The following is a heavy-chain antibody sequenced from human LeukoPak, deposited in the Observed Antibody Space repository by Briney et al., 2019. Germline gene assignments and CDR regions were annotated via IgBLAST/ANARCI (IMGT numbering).Heavy chain of an antibody. D-gene: IGHD6-19*01. CDR1: GFTFSSYW. CDR2: INSDGSST. CDR3: ARRGAVANAFDI. Sequence: GGSVRLSCAASGFTFSSYWMECVRQAPGKGLVWVSRINSDGSSTSYADSVKGRFTISRDNAKNTLYLQMNSLRAEDTAVYYCARRGAVANAFDIWGQGTMVTVSS. V-gene: IGHV3-74*01. J-gene: IGHJ3*02.